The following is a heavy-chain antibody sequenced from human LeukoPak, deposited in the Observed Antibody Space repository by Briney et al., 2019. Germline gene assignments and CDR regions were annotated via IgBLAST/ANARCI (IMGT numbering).Heavy chain of an antibody. CDR3: ARGDCSGGSCYLSLTTIDY. V-gene: IGHV3-48*01. J-gene: IGHJ4*02. Sequence: GGSLRLSCAASGFTFGTYSMNWVRQAPGKGLEWVSSISSSSSTIYYADSVKGRFTISRDNAKNSLYLQMNSLRAEDTAVYYCARGDCSGGSCYLSLTTIDYWGQGTLVTVSS. CDR2: ISSSSSTI. D-gene: IGHD2-15*01. CDR1: GFTFGTYS.